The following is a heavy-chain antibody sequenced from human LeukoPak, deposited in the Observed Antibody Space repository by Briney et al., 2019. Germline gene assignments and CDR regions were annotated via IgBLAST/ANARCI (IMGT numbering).Heavy chain of an antibody. Sequence: ASVNVSFKASGYTFTDHYLHWVRQAPGQGREWMGWINPNSGGTNYAQKFQGRVTMTRDTSISTAYMELSRLRSDDTAVYYCARFRSTKSRSPGYWGQGTLVTVSS. J-gene: IGHJ4*02. V-gene: IGHV1-2*02. CDR1: GYTFTDHY. CDR3: ARFRSTKSRSPGY. D-gene: IGHD2-8*01. CDR2: INPNSGGT.